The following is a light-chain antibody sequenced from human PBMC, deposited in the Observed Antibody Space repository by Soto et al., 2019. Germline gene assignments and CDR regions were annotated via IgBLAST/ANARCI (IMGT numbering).Light chain of an antibody. J-gene: IGKJ1*01. CDR2: DAS. Sequence: TLSLSPGERATLSCRASQSVSSYLAWYQQKPGQAPRLLIYDASNRATGIPARFSGSGSGTDFTLTISSLEPEDFAVYYCQQLTFGQGTKVDIK. V-gene: IGKV3-11*01. CDR3: QQLT. CDR1: QSVSSY.